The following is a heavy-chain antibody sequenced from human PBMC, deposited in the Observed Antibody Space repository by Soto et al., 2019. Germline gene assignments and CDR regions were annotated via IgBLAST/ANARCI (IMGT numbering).Heavy chain of an antibody. CDR1: GFSFSSFD. D-gene: IGHD2-8*01. CDR3: AKTRGAMIYAISVYGMDV. V-gene: IGHV3-23*01. Sequence: VQLLESGGGFIHPGGSLRLSCAASGFSFSSFDMNWVRQAPGKGLEWVSIISGSADSTFYADSVKGRFTISRDNSKSTMYLQINSLRAEDTAVYYCAKTRGAMIYAISVYGMDVWGQGTTVTVSS. CDR2: ISGSADST. J-gene: IGHJ6*02.